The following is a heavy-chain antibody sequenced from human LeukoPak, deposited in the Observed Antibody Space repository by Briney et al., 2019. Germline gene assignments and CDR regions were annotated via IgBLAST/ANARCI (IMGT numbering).Heavy chain of an antibody. J-gene: IGHJ4*02. D-gene: IGHD3-10*01. Sequence: GGSLRLSCAASGITFTSYAMSWVRQAPGKRLEWVSGVNVGGSYTYYADSVKGRFTISRDNSRNTLHLQMNSLRAEDTALYYCAASYYYNAGGPFYFDHWGQGTLVTVSS. CDR3: AASYYYNAGGPFYFDH. CDR2: VNVGGSYT. V-gene: IGHV3-23*01. CDR1: GITFTSYA.